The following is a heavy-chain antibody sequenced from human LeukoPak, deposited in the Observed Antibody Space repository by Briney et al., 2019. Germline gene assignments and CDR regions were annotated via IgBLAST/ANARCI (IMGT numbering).Heavy chain of an antibody. J-gene: IGHJ4*02. CDR2: ISGSGGST. D-gene: IGHD5-12*01. CDR3: AKGLYSGYGSFGY. V-gene: IGHV3-23*01. CDR1: GLTSSSYA. Sequence: GGSLGLSCEASGLTSSSYAMSWVRQAPGKGLEWVSAISGSGGSTYYADSVKGRFTISRDNSKNTLYLQMNSLRAEDTAVYYCAKGLYSGYGSFGYWGQGTLVTVSS.